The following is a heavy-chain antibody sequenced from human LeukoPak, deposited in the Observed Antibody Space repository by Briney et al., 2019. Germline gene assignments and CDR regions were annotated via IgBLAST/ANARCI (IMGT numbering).Heavy chain of an antibody. CDR3: AICRGGTPRRIAAAGTFGFDP. D-gene: IGHD6-13*01. CDR1: GFTFSSYA. Sequence: GGSLRLSCAASGFTFSSYAMSWVRQAPGKGLEWVSAISGSGGSTYYADSVKGRFTISRDNSKNTLYLQMNSLRAEDTAVYYCAICRGGTPRRIAAAGTFGFDPWGQGTLVTVSS. V-gene: IGHV3-23*01. J-gene: IGHJ5*02. CDR2: ISGSGGST.